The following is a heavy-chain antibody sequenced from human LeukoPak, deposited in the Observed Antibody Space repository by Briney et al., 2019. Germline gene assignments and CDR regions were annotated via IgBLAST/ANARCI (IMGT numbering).Heavy chain of an antibody. V-gene: IGHV6-1*01. D-gene: IGHD2-15*01. CDR2: TYYRSKWYN. J-gene: IGHJ4*02. CDR3: ARESACSSGSCLYHFDY. Sequence: SQTLSLTCAISGDSVSSNSAAWNWIRQSPSRGLEWLGRTYYRSKWYNDYAVSVKSRITINPDTSKNQFSLQLNSVTPEDTAVYYCARESACSSGSCLYHFDYWGQGTLVTVSS. CDR1: GDSVSSNSAA.